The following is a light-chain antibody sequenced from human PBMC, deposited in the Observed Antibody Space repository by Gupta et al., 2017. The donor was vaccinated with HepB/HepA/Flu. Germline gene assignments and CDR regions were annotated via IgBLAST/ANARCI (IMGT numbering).Light chain of an antibody. Sequence: DIQMTQSPSSLSASIGDRVSITCRASHTIITDLNWFQQRPGKAPKLLIYSASNLHSGVPSRFSGSGSGTDFTLTITSLQPEDFATYYCQPSYSPLLTFGQGTKVDIK. J-gene: IGKJ1*01. CDR1: HTIITD. CDR3: QPSYSPLLT. CDR2: SAS. V-gene: IGKV1-39*01.